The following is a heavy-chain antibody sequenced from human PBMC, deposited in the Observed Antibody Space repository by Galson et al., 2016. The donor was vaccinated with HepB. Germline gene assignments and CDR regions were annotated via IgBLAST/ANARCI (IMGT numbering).Heavy chain of an antibody. CDR2: LSYGGGT. J-gene: IGHJ5*02. D-gene: IGHD3-22*01. CDR1: GGYITNWSYY. V-gene: IGHV4-39*07. CDR3: ATGVSSSGSWFDP. Sequence: ETLSLTCTVSGGYITNWSYYWGWVRQPPGKGLEWVGSLSYGGGTYYNPSLKSRATISVDTSKNHFSLKLTSVTAADTAVYYCATGVSSSGSWFDPGGQGTLVTVSS.